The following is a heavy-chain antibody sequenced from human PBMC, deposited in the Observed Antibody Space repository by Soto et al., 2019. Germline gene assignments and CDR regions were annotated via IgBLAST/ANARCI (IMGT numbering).Heavy chain of an antibody. CDR3: ARHRSPWNDVGYFDH. D-gene: IGHD1-1*01. CDR1: GYSFTNYW. J-gene: IGHJ4*02. V-gene: IGHV5-51*01. CDR2: IYPRDSDT. Sequence: PGESLKISCKGSGYSFTNYWIGWVRQMPGKGLEWMGIIYPRDSDTRYSPSFQGQVTISVDKSISTAYLQWSSLKASDTAMYYCARHRSPWNDVGYFDHWGQGTQVTVS.